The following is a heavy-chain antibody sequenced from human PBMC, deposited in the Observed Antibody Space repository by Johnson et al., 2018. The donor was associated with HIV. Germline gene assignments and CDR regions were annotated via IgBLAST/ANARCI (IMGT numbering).Heavy chain of an antibody. CDR3: TRGLDYYDSTGFRSASFDI. Sequence: VHLVASGGGFVQPGGSLRLSCAASGFDFSSSWMHWVRQAPGKGLVWVSRIRNAGSVTTYADSVKGRFFISSDNSKNALYLQMNSLRAEDTAVYYCTRGLDYYDSTGFRSASFDIWGQGTMVIVSP. CDR2: IRNAGSVT. CDR1: GFDFSSSW. V-gene: IGHV3-74*02. D-gene: IGHD3-22*01. J-gene: IGHJ3*02.